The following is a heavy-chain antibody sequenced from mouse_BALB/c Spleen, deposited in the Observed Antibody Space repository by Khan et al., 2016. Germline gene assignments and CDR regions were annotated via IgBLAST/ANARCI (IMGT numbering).Heavy chain of an antibody. CDR2: IAPGSGST. V-gene: IGHV1S41*01. Sequence: DLVKPGASVKLSCKASGYTFTSYWINWIKQRPGQGLEWIGRIAPGSGSTYYNEMFKGKATLTVDTSSSTAYIQLSSLSSEDSAVYFCARDEYYFDYWGQGTTLTVSS. CDR3: ARDEYYFDY. CDR1: GYTFTSYW. J-gene: IGHJ2*01.